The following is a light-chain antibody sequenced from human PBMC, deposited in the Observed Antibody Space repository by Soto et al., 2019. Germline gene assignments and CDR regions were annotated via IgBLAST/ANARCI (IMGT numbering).Light chain of an antibody. J-gene: IGLJ3*02. Sequence: QSALTQPPSASGSPGQSVTISCTGTSSDVGGYNSVSWYQQHPVKAPKLMIYEVNKRPSGVPDRFSASKSDNTASLTVSGLQAEDEADYYCSSYAGSKNLVFGGGTKVTVL. V-gene: IGLV2-8*01. CDR3: SSYAGSKNLV. CDR1: SSDVGGYNS. CDR2: EVN.